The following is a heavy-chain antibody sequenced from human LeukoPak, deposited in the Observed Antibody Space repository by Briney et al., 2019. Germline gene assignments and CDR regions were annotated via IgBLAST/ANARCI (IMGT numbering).Heavy chain of an antibody. CDR2: ISYDGSNK. J-gene: IGHJ4*02. D-gene: IGHD6-19*01. Sequence: GGSLRLSCAASGFTFSSYGMHWVRQAPGKGLEWVAVISYDGSNKYYADSVKGRFTISRDNSKNTLYLQMNSLSAEDTAVYYCAKDLAVAGPGIFDYWGQGTLVTVSS. CDR3: AKDLAVAGPGIFDY. CDR1: GFTFSSYG. V-gene: IGHV3-30*18.